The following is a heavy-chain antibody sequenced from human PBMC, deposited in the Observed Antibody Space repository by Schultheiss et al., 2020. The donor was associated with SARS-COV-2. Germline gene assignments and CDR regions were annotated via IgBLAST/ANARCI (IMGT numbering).Heavy chain of an antibody. CDR1: GFTVSSNY. J-gene: IGHJ6*02. CDR3: ARAPPYYYYGMDV. V-gene: IGHV3-66*01. Sequence: GGSLRLSCAASGFTVSSNYMSWVRQAPGKGLEWVSVIYSGGSTYYADSVKGRFTISRDNAKNSLYLQMNSLRDEDTAVYYCARAPPYYYYGMDVWGQGTTVTVSS. CDR2: IYSGGST.